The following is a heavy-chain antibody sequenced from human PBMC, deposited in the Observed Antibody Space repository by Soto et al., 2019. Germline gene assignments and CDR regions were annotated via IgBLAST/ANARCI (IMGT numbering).Heavy chain of an antibody. J-gene: IGHJ5*02. CDR2: INSDGSST. Sequence: VSLRLSCAASGFTFTNYWMHWVRQAPGKGLVWVSHINSDGSSTSYADSVKGRFTISRDNAKNTLYLQMNSLRAEDTAVYYCARDSNIGFDPWGQGTLVTVSS. V-gene: IGHV3-74*01. CDR1: GFTFTNYW. CDR3: ARDSNIGFDP. D-gene: IGHD5-12*01.